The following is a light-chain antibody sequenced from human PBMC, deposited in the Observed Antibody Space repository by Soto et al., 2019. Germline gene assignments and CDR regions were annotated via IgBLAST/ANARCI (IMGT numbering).Light chain of an antibody. CDR1: RLGDKF. J-gene: IGLJ2*01. CDR3: AAWDDSLSGVV. V-gene: IGLV3-1*01. CDR2: QDN. Sequence: SYELTQPPSVSVSPGQTAAITCSGDRLGDKFVSWYHQKAGQSPALVIYQDNKRPSGIPGRFSGSNSGTTATLTISGTQVIDEGDYYCAAWDDSLSGVVFGGGTKVTVL.